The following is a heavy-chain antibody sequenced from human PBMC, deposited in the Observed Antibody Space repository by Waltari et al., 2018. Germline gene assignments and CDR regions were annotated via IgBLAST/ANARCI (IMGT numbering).Heavy chain of an antibody. D-gene: IGHD6-19*01. CDR1: GFTFSIHS. CDR3: TRGSGWNPNFDY. Sequence: EVQLVASGGGLVKPGGSLRLSCAASGFTFSIHSMHWVRQAPGKGLEWVSSITTSSNYIDFADSLKGRSTVSRDNAKNSMYIEMNSLRAEDTAVYYCTRGSGWNPNFDYWGQGTLVTVSS. V-gene: IGHV3-21*06. J-gene: IGHJ4*02. CDR2: ITTSSNYI.